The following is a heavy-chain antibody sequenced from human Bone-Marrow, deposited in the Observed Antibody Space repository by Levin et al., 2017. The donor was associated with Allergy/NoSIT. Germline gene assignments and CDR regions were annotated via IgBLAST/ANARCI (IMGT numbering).Heavy chain of an antibody. CDR2: IYYSGST. CDR1: GGSVSSGSYY. Sequence: NPSETLSLTCTVSGGSVSSGSYYWSWIRQPPGKGLEWIGYIYYSGSTNYNPSLKSRVTISVDTSKNQFSLKLSSVTAADTAVYYCARVGYSSSSFAFDIWGQGTMVTVSS. CDR3: ARVGYSSSSFAFDI. J-gene: IGHJ3*02. D-gene: IGHD6-6*01. V-gene: IGHV4-61*01.